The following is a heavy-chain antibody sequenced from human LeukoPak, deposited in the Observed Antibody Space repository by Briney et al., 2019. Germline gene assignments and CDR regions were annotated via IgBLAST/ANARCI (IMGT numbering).Heavy chain of an antibody. Sequence: PGRSLRLSCAASGFTFSSYGMHWVRQAPGKGLEWVAVISYDGSNKYYADSVKGRFTISRDNAKNSLYLQMNSLRVEDTAVYYCARDSYNSGWDFDYWGQGTLVTVSS. CDR1: GFTFSSYG. CDR2: ISYDGSNK. D-gene: IGHD6-19*01. V-gene: IGHV3-30*03. CDR3: ARDSYNSGWDFDY. J-gene: IGHJ4*02.